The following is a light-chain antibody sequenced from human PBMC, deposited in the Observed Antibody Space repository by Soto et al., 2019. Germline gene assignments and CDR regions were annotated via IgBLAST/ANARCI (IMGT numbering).Light chain of an antibody. J-gene: IGLJ2*01. Sequence: QSVLTQPPSVSGAPGQRVTISCTGSSSNIGAGYDVHWYQQLPGTAPKLLIYDNTNRTSGVPDRFSGSKSGTSASLAITGLQAEDEADYYCQSYDSSLSVVFGGGTKLTVL. V-gene: IGLV1-40*01. CDR1: SSNIGAGYD. CDR2: DNT. CDR3: QSYDSSLSVV.